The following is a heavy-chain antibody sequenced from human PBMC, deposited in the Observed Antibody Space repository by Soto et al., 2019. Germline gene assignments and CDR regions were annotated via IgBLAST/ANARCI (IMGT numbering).Heavy chain of an antibody. CDR2: IFDSGTT. CDR1: GGSISSGGYY. CDR3: ASQASGWYPDY. D-gene: IGHD6-19*01. Sequence: QVQLQESGPGLVKPSQTLSLTCTVSGGSISSGGYYWSWLRQHPGKGLEWIGYIFDSGTTYYNTSLKRRVTISLDPSKSKFSLRLTSVTATDTAVYYCASQASGWYPDYWCQGTLVTVSS. V-gene: IGHV4-31*03. J-gene: IGHJ4*02.